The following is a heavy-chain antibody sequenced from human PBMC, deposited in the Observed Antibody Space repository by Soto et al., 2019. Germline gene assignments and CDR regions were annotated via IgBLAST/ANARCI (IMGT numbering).Heavy chain of an antibody. CDR2: IYPGDSDT. CDR1: GYSFTSYW. V-gene: IGHV5-51*01. CDR3: ARQGVPAAMTSYYYGMDV. J-gene: IGHJ6*02. Sequence: ESLTISCTGSGYSFTSYWIGLVRQMTGKGLEWMGIIYPGDSDTRYSPSFQGQVTISADKSISTAYLQWSSLKDSDTAMYYCARQGVPAAMTSYYYGMDVWGQGTKVTVYS. D-gene: IGHD2-2*01.